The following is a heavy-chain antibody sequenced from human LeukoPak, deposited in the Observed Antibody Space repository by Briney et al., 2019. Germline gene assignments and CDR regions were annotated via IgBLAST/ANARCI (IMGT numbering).Heavy chain of an antibody. Sequence: PSETLSLTCTVSGDSISSDNYYWNWIRQPPGKGLEWIGYTYYSGSTYYNPSLKSRITISVDTSKNQFSLKLSSVTAADTAVYYCARESYYYDSSGLLPGRRFDPWGQGTLVTVSS. CDR3: ARESYYYDSSGLLPGRRFDP. J-gene: IGHJ5*02. CDR2: TYYSGST. V-gene: IGHV4-30-4*01. D-gene: IGHD3-22*01. CDR1: GDSISSDNYY.